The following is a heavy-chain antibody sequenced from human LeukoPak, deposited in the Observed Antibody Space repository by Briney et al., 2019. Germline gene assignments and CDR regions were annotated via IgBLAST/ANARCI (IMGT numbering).Heavy chain of an antibody. CDR2: IYTSGST. Sequence: SETLSLTCTVSGGSISSYYWSWIRQPAGKGLEWIGRIYTSGSTNYNSSLKSRVTMSVDTSKNQFSLKLSSVTAADTAVYYCARGPGGGGVITPYYYYYMDVWGKGTTVTVSS. CDR1: GGSISSYY. V-gene: IGHV4-4*07. CDR3: ARGPGGGGVITPYYYYYMDV. J-gene: IGHJ6*03. D-gene: IGHD3-10*01.